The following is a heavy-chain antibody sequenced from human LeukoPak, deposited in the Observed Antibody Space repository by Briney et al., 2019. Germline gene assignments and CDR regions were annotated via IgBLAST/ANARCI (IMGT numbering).Heavy chain of an antibody. CDR2: ISAYNGNT. D-gene: IGHD4-17*01. V-gene: IGHV1-18*01. CDR1: GYTFTSYG. Sequence: GASVKVSCKASGYTFTSYGISWVRQAPGQGLEWMGWISAYNGNTNYAQKFQGRVTITADKSTSTTYMEVSSLRSEDTAVYYCARDLYQDGDYHFDSWGQGTLVTVSS. J-gene: IGHJ4*02. CDR3: ARDLYQDGDYHFDS.